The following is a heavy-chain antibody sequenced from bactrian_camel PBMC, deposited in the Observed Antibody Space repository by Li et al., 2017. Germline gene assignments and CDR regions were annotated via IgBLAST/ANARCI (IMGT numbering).Heavy chain of an antibody. D-gene: IGHD3*01. Sequence: HVQLVESGGGSVQAGGSLRLSCVASDDTYSPYCMGWFRQPPGKEREAVASIDRFAATTYADSVNGRFTISQDDAKNILYLDMNNLQPEDTAMYYCAIGLHLEVMGSWADADFEYWGQGTQVTVS. V-gene: IGHV3S53*01. CDR3: AIGLHLEVMGSWADADFEY. CDR2: IDRFAAT. J-gene: IGHJ6*01. CDR1: DDTYSPYC.